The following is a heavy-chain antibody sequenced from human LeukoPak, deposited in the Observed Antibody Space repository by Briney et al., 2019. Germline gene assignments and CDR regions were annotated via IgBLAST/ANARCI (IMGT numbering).Heavy chain of an antibody. CDR1: GFTVSSSD. CDR2: IYSGGST. CDR3: ARDQEH. V-gene: IGHV3-53*01. Sequence: PGGSLRLSCAASGFTVSSSDMSWVRQAPGKGLEWVSVIYSGGSTYYADSVKGRFTISRDNSKNTLYLQMNSVRAEDTAVYYCARDQEHWGQGTLVTVSS. J-gene: IGHJ1*01.